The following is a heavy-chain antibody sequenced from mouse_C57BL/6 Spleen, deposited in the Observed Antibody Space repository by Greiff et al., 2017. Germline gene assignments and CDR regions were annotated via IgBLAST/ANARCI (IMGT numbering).Heavy chain of an antibody. D-gene: IGHD1-1*01. CDR3: ARDYYGSHDY. Sequence: EVQLQQSGTVLARPGASVKMSCKTSGYTFSSYWMHWVKQRPGQGLEWIGAIYPGNSDTNYNGKFKGKATLTADKSSSTAYMQLSSLTSEDSAVYFCARDYYGSHDYWGQGTTLTVSS. J-gene: IGHJ2*01. V-gene: IGHV1-5*01. CDR2: IYPGNSDT. CDR1: GYTFSSYW.